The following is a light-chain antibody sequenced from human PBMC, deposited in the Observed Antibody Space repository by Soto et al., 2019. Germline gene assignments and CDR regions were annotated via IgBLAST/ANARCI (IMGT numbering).Light chain of an antibody. Sequence: QSALTQPASVSGSPGQSITISCTGTSSDIGGYYYVSWYQHHPGKAPKLIIYQVTNRPSGVSHRFSGSKSGNTASLTISGLQAEAEADYYCTSYSSSSTFYVFGTGTKGTVL. CDR3: TSYSSSSTFYV. CDR2: QVT. V-gene: IGLV2-14*01. J-gene: IGLJ1*01. CDR1: SSDIGGYYY.